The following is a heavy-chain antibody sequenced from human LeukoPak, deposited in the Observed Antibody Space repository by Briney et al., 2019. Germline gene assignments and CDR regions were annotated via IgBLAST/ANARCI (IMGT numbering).Heavy chain of an antibody. Sequence: GGSLRLSCAAWGFTLRSYWMHWVRHAPGKGGVWVSHINGDGTTTNYADSVKGRFTISRDNAKNTVYLQMNSLRAEDTAVYYCAKGGSSSPRSTFDYWGQGTLLTVSS. V-gene: IGHV3-74*01. J-gene: IGHJ4*02. CDR2: INGDGTTT. CDR1: GFTLRSYW. CDR3: AKGGSSSPRSTFDY. D-gene: IGHD6-13*01.